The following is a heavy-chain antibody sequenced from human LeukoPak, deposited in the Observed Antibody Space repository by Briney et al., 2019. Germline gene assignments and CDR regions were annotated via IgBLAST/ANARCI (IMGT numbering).Heavy chain of an antibody. CDR3: AANTPRVVREDAFDI. CDR1: GYTFTGYY. J-gene: IGHJ3*02. D-gene: IGHD2-21*01. CDR2: INPDSGGT. V-gene: IGHV1-2*02. Sequence: ASVKVSCKASGYTFTGYYMHWVRQAPGQGLEWMGWINPDSGGTNYAQKFQERVTISRDMSTSTAYMELSSLRSEDTAVYYCAANTPRVVREDAFDIWGQGTMVTVSS.